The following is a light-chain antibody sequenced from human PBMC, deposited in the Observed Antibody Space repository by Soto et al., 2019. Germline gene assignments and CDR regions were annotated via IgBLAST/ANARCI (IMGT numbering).Light chain of an antibody. Sequence: DIQMTQSPSSLSASVGDRVIITCQASQDISNYLNWFQQKPGKAPNLLIYEASTLEEGVPSRFSGSGSGTHFTLTISSLQPEDVATYSCQQFDEPNLTFGGGTKVEIK. CDR1: QDISNY. J-gene: IGKJ4*01. CDR2: EAS. CDR3: QQFDEPNLT. V-gene: IGKV1-33*01.